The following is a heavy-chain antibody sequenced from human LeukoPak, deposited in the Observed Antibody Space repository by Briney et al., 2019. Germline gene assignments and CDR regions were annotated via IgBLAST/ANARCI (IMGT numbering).Heavy chain of an antibody. J-gene: IGHJ4*02. CDR2: ISYDGSNK. CDR3: ARPRSSYYYGSGSYYNY. Sequence: GGSLRLSCAASGFTFDDHGMSWVRQTPGKGLEWVAVISYDGSNKYYADSVKGRFTISRDNSKNTLYLQMNSLRAEDTAVYYCARPRSSYYYGSGSYYNYWGQGTLVTVSS. V-gene: IGHV3-30*03. CDR1: GFTFDDHG. D-gene: IGHD3-10*01.